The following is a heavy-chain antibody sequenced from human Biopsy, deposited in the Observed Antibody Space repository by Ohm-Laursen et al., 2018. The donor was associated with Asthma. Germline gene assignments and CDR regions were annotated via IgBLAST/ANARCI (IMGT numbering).Heavy chain of an antibody. Sequence: SSVKVSCKASGGTFSSYAISWVRQAPGQGLEWMGGIIPIFGTANYAQKFQGRVTITADESTSTAYMELSSLRSEDTAVYYCARDSLFQHGSSWYYYYYGMDVWGQGTTVTVSS. CDR2: IIPIFGTA. CDR3: ARDSLFQHGSSWYYYYYGMDV. CDR1: GGTFSSYA. D-gene: IGHD6-13*01. J-gene: IGHJ6*02. V-gene: IGHV1-69*01.